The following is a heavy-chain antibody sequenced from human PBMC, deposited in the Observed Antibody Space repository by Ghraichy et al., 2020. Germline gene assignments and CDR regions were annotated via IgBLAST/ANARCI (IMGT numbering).Heavy chain of an antibody. CDR3: AKGGYSYGFGPYYFDS. D-gene: IGHD5-18*01. CDR2: ISPYNGQT. CDR1: GYSFTTEG. J-gene: IGHJ4*02. Sequence: ASVKVSCKASGYSFTTEGISWVRQAPGEGPEWMGWISPYNGQTNYAQKFQGRLTVTTDTSTSTVYMESRSLRPDDTAVYYCAKGGYSYGFGPYYFDSWGQGTLVTVSS. V-gene: IGHV1-18*01.